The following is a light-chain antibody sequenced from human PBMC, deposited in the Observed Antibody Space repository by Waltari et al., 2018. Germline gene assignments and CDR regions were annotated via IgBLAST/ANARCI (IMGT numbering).Light chain of an antibody. CDR3: QQHDNWPPLT. CDR1: QSVSSN. J-gene: IGKJ4*01. Sequence: IVMTQSPATLSVSPGERATLSCRASQSVSSNLAWYQQKPGQAPRLLIYSASTRATGIPARFSGSGSGTDFTLTISGLQSEDFAVYYCQQHDNWPPLTFGGGTKVEIK. CDR2: SAS. V-gene: IGKV3-15*01.